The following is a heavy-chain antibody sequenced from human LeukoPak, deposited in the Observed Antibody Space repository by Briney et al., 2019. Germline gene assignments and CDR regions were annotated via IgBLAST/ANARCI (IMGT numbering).Heavy chain of an antibody. CDR1: GGSISSYY. CDR2: IYTSGST. V-gene: IGHV4-4*07. CDR3: ARELVDTAMETFDY. D-gene: IGHD5-18*01. Sequence: SETPSLTCTVSGGSISSYYWSWIRQPAGKGLEWIGRIYTSGSTNYNPSLKSRVTMSVDTSKNQFSLKLSSVTAADTAVYYCARELVDTAMETFDYWGQGTLVTVSS. J-gene: IGHJ4*02.